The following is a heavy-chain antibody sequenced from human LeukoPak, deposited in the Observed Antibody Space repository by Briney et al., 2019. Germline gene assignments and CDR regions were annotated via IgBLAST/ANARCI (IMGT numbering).Heavy chain of an antibody. Sequence: ASLKVSCKASGGTFSSYAISWVRQAPGQGLEWMGGIIPIFGTANYAQKFQGRVTITTDESTSTAYMELSSLRSEDTAVYYCARAYCSGGSCYSEGYYFDYWGQGTLVTVSS. CDR1: GGTFSSYA. CDR3: ARAYCSGGSCYSEGYYFDY. CDR2: IIPIFGTA. J-gene: IGHJ4*02. V-gene: IGHV1-69*05. D-gene: IGHD2-15*01.